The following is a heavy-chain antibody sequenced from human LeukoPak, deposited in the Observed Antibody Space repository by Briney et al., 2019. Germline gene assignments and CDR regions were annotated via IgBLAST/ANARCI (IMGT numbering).Heavy chain of an antibody. D-gene: IGHD2-2*01. J-gene: IGHJ4*02. V-gene: IGHV1-18*01. CDR1: GYTFTSYG. CDR2: ISAYNGNT. CDR3: ARDQVYCSSTCCYFDY. Sequence: ASVKVSCKASGYTFTSYGISWVRQAPGQGLEWMGWISAYNGNTNYAQKLQGRVTMTTDTSTSTAYMELRSLRSDDTAVYYCARDQVYCSSTCCYFDYWGQGTLVTVSS.